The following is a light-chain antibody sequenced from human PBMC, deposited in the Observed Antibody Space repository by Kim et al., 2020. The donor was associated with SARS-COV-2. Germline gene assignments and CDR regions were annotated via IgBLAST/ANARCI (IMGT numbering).Light chain of an antibody. J-gene: IGKJ1*01. CDR3: QQYDVHPET. CDR2: KAS. Sequence: GDRVTISCRASQNIHIWLAWFQQKPGKAPRVLMYKASTLESGVRSRFSGSGSGTEFTLTINSLQPDDSATYYCQQYDVHPETFGQGTKVDIK. V-gene: IGKV1-5*03. CDR1: QNIHIW.